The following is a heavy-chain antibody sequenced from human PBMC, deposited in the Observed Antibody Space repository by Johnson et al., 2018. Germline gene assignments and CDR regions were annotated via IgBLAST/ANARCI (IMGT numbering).Heavy chain of an antibody. CDR2: ISYDGSNK. CDR3: ARKFEWLIGGGYFQH. Sequence: QVQLVQSGGGVVQPGRSXRLYCAASGFTFSSYAMHWVRQAPGKGLEWVAVISYDGSNKYYADSVKGRFTSARDNSKNTLYLQMNSLRAEDTAVYYGARKFEWLIGGGYFQHWGQGTLVTVSS. V-gene: IGHV3-30-3*01. CDR1: GFTFSSYA. J-gene: IGHJ1*01. D-gene: IGHD3-3*01.